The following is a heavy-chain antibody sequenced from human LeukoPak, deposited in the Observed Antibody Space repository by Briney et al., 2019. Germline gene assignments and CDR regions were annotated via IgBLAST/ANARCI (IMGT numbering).Heavy chain of an antibody. V-gene: IGHV3-33*01. CDR2: ILNDGSNQ. D-gene: IGHD7-27*01. J-gene: IGHJ5*02. CDR3: ARDGVNWGIDL. CDR1: GLTFRLYG. Sequence: GGSLRLSCAASGLTFRLYGMHWVRQAPGKGLEWVAVILNDGSNQYYADSVKGRFTVSRDNSKNTVFLQVNSLRADDTAVYYCARDGVNWGIDLWGQGTLVIVSS.